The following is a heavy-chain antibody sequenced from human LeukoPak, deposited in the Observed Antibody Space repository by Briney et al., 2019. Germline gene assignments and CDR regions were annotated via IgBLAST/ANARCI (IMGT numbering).Heavy chain of an antibody. CDR2: IYPGDSDT. D-gene: IGHD3-22*01. J-gene: IGHJ4*02. CDR3: AIAYYYESSAYWSFDY. CDR1: GYSFTSYW. V-gene: IGHV5-51*01. Sequence: GESLKISCKGSGYSFTSYWIGWVRQMPGKGLEWMGIIYPGDSDTRYSPSFQGQVTISADKSISTAYLQWRSLKASDTAMYYCAIAYYYESSAYWSFDYWGQGTLVTVSS.